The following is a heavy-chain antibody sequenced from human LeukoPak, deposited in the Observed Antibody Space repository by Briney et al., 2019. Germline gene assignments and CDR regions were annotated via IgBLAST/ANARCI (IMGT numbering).Heavy chain of an antibody. D-gene: IGHD3-10*01. CDR3: AKDLLLWFGDLGYYFDY. V-gene: IGHV3-23*01. J-gene: IGHJ4*02. CDR1: GFTFSSYA. CDR2: ISGSGGST. Sequence: GGSLRLSCAASGFTFSSYAMSWVRQAPGKGLEWVSAISGSGGSTYYADSVKGRFTISRDNSKNTLYLQMNSLRAEDTAVYYCAKDLLLWFGDLGYYFDYWGQGTLVTVSS.